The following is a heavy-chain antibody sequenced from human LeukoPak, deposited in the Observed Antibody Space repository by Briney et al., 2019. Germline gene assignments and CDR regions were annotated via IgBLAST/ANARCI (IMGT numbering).Heavy chain of an antibody. CDR2: IKQDGSEK. CDR3: ARDLGVIAAAGTDDAFDI. J-gene: IGHJ3*02. Sequence: GGSLRLSCAASGFTFSSYWMSWVRQAPGKGLEWVANIKQDGSEKYYVDSVKGRFTISRDNAKNSLYLQMNSLRAEDTAVYYCARDLGVIAAAGTDDAFDIWGQGTMVTVSS. D-gene: IGHD6-13*01. V-gene: IGHV3-7*01. CDR1: GFTFSSYW.